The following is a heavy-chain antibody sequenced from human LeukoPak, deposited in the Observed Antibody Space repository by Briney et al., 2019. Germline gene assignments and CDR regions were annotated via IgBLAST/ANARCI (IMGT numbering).Heavy chain of an antibody. CDR1: GFTFSSYG. D-gene: IGHD3-22*01. CDR3: AKSGSGSGYSYFHY. CDR2: ISYDGSSI. V-gene: IGHV3-30*18. Sequence: GGSLRLSCAASGFTFSSYGMHWVRQAPGKGLEWVAVISYDGSSIYYADSVKGRFTISRDNSKNTLYLQMNSLRAEDTALYYCAKSGSGSGYSYFHYWGQGTLVTVSS. J-gene: IGHJ4*02.